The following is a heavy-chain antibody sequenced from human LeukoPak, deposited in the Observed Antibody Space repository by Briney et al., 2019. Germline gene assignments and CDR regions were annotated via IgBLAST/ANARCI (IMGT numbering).Heavy chain of an antibody. CDR3: ARDSSNWSFDY. D-gene: IGHD6-13*01. CDR2: INPSSGST. V-gene: IGHV1-46*01. CDR1: GYTFTGYN. Sequence: ASVKVSCKASGYTFTGYNMHWVRQAPGQGPEWMAIINPSSGSTAYAQKFQGRVTLTRGTSTNTHYMELSSLRSEDTAIYYCARDSSNWSFDYWGQGTPVTVSS. J-gene: IGHJ4*02.